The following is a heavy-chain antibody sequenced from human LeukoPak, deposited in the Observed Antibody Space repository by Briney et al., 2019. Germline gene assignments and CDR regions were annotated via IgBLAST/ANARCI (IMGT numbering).Heavy chain of an antibody. Sequence: GGSLRLSCAVSGFTFSSYSMNWVRQAPGKGLEWVSSISSSSYIYYADSVKGRFTISRDNAKNSLYLQMNSLRAEDTAVYYCARGIRAAAGKAVDVWGKGTTVTVSS. CDR2: ISSSSYI. CDR1: GFTFSSYS. J-gene: IGHJ6*04. V-gene: IGHV3-21*01. D-gene: IGHD6-13*01. CDR3: ARGIRAAAGKAVDV.